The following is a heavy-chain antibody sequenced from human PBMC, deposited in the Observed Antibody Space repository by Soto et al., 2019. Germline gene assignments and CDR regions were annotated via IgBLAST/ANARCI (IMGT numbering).Heavy chain of an antibody. V-gene: IGHV1-69*06. CDR2: IIPIFGTA. CDR3: ARGDYYDSSGYYYGPYFDY. Sequence: SVKVSCKASGGTFSSYSISWVRQAPGQGLEWMGGIIPIFGTANYAQKFQGRVTITADKSTSTAYMELSSLRSEDTAVYYCARGDYYDSSGYYYGPYFDYWGQGTLVTVSS. CDR1: GGTFSSYS. D-gene: IGHD3-22*01. J-gene: IGHJ4*02.